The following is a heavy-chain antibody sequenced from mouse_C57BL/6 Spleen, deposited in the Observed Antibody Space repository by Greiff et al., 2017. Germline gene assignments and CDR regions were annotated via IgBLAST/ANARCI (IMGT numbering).Heavy chain of an antibody. V-gene: IGHV2-2*01. CDR3: ARAYYYGSSYYFDY. CDR1: GFSLTSYG. Sequence: QVQLKESGPGLVQPSQSLSITCTVSGFSLTSYGVHWVRQSPGKGLEWLGVIWSGGSTDYNAAFISRLSISKDNSKSQVFFKMNSLQADDTAIYXCARAYYYGSSYYFDYWGQGTTLTVSS. J-gene: IGHJ2*01. CDR2: IWSGGST. D-gene: IGHD1-1*01.